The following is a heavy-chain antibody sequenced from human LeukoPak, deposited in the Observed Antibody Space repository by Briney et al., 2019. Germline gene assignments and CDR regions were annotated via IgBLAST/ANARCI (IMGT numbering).Heavy chain of an antibody. D-gene: IGHD6-6*01. CDR2: IYSGGST. CDR3: ASYRYGSSFAFDI. Sequence: HPGGSLRLSCGASGFTVSTNYMSWVRQAPGKGLEWVPIIYSGGSTYYADSVKGRFTISRDNSKNTLYLQMNSLRAEDTAVYYCASYRYGSSFAFDIWGQGTMVTVSS. J-gene: IGHJ3*02. V-gene: IGHV3-66*01. CDR1: GFTVSTNY.